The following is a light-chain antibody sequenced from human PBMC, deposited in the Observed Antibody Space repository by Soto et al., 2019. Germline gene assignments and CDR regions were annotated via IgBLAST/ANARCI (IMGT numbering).Light chain of an antibody. CDR1: SSNIGGNS. Sequence: QSVLTQPPSVSAAPGQKVTISCSGSSSNIGGNSVSWYQQLPGTAPKLLIYDDNKRPSGIPDRFSGSKSGTSATLGITGFQTGDEADYYCGSWDSSLSAEVFGIAPKVTVL. J-gene: IGLJ1*01. CDR3: GSWDSSLSAEV. CDR2: DDN. V-gene: IGLV1-51*01.